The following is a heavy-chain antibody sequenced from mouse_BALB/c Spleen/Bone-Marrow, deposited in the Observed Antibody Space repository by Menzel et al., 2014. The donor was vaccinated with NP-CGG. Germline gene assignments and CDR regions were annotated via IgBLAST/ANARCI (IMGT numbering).Heavy chain of an antibody. V-gene: IGHV5-4*02. Sequence: DVMLVESGGDLVKPGGSLKLSYAASGFTFSDYYMYWVRQTPEKRLEWVATISDGGSYTYYPDSVKGRFTISRDNAKNNLYLHMSSLKSEDTAMYYCARDGDYKYAWFAYWGQGTLVTVSA. J-gene: IGHJ3*01. CDR1: GFTFSDYY. CDR3: ARDGDYKYAWFAY. D-gene: IGHD2-14*01. CDR2: ISDGGSYT.